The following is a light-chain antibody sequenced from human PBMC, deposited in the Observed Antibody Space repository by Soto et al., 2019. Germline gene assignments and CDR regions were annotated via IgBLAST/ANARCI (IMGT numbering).Light chain of an antibody. V-gene: IGKV1-39*01. CDR1: QTIRIY. Sequence: DIQMTQSPSSLSASVGDRVTITCRASQTIRIYLNWYQQKPGEAPKPLIYAASSLHSAVPSRFSGSGSGTDFTLTISSLQPEDSATYFCQQSYNTPVTCGQGTRREIK. J-gene: IGKJ5*01. CDR2: AAS. CDR3: QQSYNTPVT.